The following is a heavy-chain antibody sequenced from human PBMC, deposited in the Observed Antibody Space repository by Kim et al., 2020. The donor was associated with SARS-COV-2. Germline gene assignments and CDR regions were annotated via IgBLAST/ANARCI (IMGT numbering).Heavy chain of an antibody. CDR1: GLTFTTYA. CDR3: ARQKQAIREDAFDI. J-gene: IGHJ3*02. D-gene: IGHD3-3*01. CDR2: ISYDGSIK. V-gene: IGHV3-30*04. Sequence: GGSLRLSCAASGLTFTTYAMHWVRQAPGKGLEWVAVISYDGSIKYYADSVKGRFTISRDNSKNTLYLQMSSLRTEDTAVYHCARQKQAIREDAFDIWGQGTMVTVSS.